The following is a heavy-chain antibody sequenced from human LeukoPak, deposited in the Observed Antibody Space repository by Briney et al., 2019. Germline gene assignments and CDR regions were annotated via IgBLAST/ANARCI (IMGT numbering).Heavy chain of an antibody. D-gene: IGHD6-13*01. J-gene: IGHJ6*02. CDR2: IYSGGST. CDR1: GFTVSSNY. Sequence: PGGSLRLSCAASGFTVSSNYMSWVRQAPGKGLEWVSVIYSGGSTYYADSVKGRFTISRDKSKNTLYLQMNSLRAEDTAVYYCAREGLAAAGNYYYYGMDVWGQGTTVTVSS. V-gene: IGHV3-53*01. CDR3: AREGLAAAGNYYYYGMDV.